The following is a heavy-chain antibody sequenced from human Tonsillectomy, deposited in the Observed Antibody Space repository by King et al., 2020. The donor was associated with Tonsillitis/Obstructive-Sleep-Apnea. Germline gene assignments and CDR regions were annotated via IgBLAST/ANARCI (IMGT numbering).Heavy chain of an antibody. CDR2: IYPDDSDT. J-gene: IGHJ3*01. Sequence: VQLVESGAEVKKPGDSLRISCEGFGYSFTDYWIAWVRQMPGKGLEWMGFIYPDDSDTRYSPSFQGRVTMSADKSINTAYLQWTSLQASDTGMYYCARPYYFNSLAAFDVWGQGTMVTVSS. D-gene: IGHD3-10*01. CDR3: ARPYYFNSLAAFDV. CDR1: GYSFTDYW. V-gene: IGHV5-51*03.